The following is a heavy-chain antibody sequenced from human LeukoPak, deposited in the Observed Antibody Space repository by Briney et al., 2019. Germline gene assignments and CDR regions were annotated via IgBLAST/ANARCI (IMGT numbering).Heavy chain of an antibody. CDR3: ASGFEDGYMDV. D-gene: IGHD2-15*01. V-gene: IGHV1-69*13. Sequence: SVKVSCKASGGTFSSYAISWVRQAPGQGLEWMGGIIPIFGTANYAQKFQGRVTITADESTSTAYMELSSLRSDDTAVYYCASGFEDGYMDVWAKGPRSPSP. J-gene: IGHJ6*03. CDR1: GGTFSSYA. CDR2: IIPIFGTA.